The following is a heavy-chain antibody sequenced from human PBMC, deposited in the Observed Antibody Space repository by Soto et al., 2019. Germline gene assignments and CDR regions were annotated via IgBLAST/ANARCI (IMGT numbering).Heavy chain of an antibody. V-gene: IGHV3-30*18. CDR1: GFTFSSYG. D-gene: IGHD6-13*01. CDR2: ISYDGSNK. Sequence: QVQLVESGGGVVQHGRSLRLSCAASGFTFSSYGMHWVRQAPGKGLVWVAVISYDGSNKYYADSVKGRFTISRDNTKNAPYLQMNSLRAEDTAVYYCGKDLWASLSWYATYDAFDIWGQGTMVTVSS. J-gene: IGHJ3*02. CDR3: GKDLWASLSWYATYDAFDI.